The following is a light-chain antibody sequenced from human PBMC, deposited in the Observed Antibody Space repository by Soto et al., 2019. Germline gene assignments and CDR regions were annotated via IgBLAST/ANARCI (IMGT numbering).Light chain of an antibody. V-gene: IGKV3-20*01. Sequence: EIGLTQSPGTLSLSPGERATLSCRASQSVSSSYLAWYQQKTGQAPRLIIYGASRRATGIPDRLSGSGSGSDFTLTISRVEPEDFAAYYCHQYGSSPWTFGQGTKVEIK. CDR1: QSVSSSY. J-gene: IGKJ1*01. CDR2: GAS. CDR3: HQYGSSPWT.